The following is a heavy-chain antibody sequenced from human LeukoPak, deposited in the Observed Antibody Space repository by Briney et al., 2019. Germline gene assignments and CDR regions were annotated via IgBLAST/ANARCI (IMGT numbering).Heavy chain of an antibody. CDR3: ARDRVYGMDV. V-gene: IGHV4-59*01. Sequence: SETLSLTCTVSGVSISSYYWSWIRQPPGKGLEWIGYIYYSGSTNYNPSFKSRVTISVSTSKNQFSLKLSSVTAADTAVYYCARDRVYGMDVWGQGTTVTVSS. CDR2: IYYSGST. J-gene: IGHJ6*02. CDR1: GVSISSYY.